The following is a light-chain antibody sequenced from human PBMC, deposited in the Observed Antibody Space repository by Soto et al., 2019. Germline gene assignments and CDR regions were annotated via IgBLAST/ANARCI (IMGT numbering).Light chain of an antibody. CDR3: QQSYSSPRT. CDR1: QGISTY. Sequence: DIEMTQSPSSLSASVGDRVTLTCRASQGISTYLNWYQHKPGKAPKLLIYAASLLHSGVPSRFSGSGSGTDFTLIISSPQPDDFAVYYCQQSYSSPRTFGQGTKVEI. V-gene: IGKV1-39*01. J-gene: IGKJ2*02. CDR2: AAS.